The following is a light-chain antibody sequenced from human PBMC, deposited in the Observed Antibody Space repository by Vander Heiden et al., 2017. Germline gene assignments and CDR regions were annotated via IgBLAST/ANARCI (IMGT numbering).Light chain of an antibody. CDR3: AAWEDILNGVV. Sequence: QSVLTQPPSASGTHGQRVHLSCSVSSSKVGSNTVHWYHQLPVTAPKLLIYSNNQRPSGVPDRFSGSKSGTSASLATSGLQAEDEADYYCAAWEDILNGVVFGGGTKLTVL. V-gene: IGLV1-44*01. J-gene: IGLJ2*01. CDR2: SNN. CDR1: SSKVGSNT.